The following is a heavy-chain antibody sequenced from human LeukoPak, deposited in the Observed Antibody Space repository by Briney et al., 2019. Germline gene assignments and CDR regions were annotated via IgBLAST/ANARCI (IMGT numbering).Heavy chain of an antibody. J-gene: IGHJ6*04. CDR1: GFTFSSYA. Sequence: GRSLRLSCAASGFTFSSYAMHWVRQAPGKGLDWVAVISYDGSNKYYADSVKGRFTISRDNSKNTLYLQMNSLRAEDKAVYYCARETYCSSTSCYLDYYYGMDVWGKGTTVTVSS. CDR2: ISYDGSNK. CDR3: ARETYCSSTSCYLDYYYGMDV. D-gene: IGHD2-2*01. V-gene: IGHV3-30*04.